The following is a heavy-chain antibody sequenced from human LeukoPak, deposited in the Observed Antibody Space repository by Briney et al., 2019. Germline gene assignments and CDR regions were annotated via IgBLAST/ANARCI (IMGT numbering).Heavy chain of an antibody. D-gene: IGHD3-10*01. CDR2: ISGSGDRT. J-gene: IGHJ6*02. CDR1: GFTFNNYA. V-gene: IGHV3-23*01. CDR3: GKRELWPGSGEDA. Sequence: GGSLRLSCAASGFTFNNYAMSWFRQTPGKGLEWVSAISGSGDRTYYAESVKGRFSISRDNSKNTLYLQMHSLRAEDTAVYYCGKRELWPGSGEDAWGQGTTVTVSS.